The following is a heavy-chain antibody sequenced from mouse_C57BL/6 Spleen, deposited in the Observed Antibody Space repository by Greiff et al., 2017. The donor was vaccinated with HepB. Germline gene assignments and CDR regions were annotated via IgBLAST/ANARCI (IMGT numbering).Heavy chain of an antibody. D-gene: IGHD1-1*01. J-gene: IGHJ2*01. CDR2: IHPNSGST. Sequence: VQLQQPGAELVKPGASVKLSCKASGYTFTSYWMHWVKQRPGQGLEWIGMIHPNSGSTNYNEKFKSKATLTVDKSSSTAYMQLSSLTSEDSAVYYCASHITTVVAPFDYWGQGTTLTVSS. CDR3: ASHITTVVAPFDY. CDR1: GYTFTSYW. V-gene: IGHV1-64*01.